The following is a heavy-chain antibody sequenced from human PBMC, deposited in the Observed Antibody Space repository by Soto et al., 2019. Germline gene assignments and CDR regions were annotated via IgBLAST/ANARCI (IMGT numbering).Heavy chain of an antibody. CDR1: GLTFSNYW. CDR2: INQDGSES. J-gene: IGHJ4*02. D-gene: IGHD2-2*01. Sequence: EVQLVESGGGLVQPGGSLRLSCVVSGLTFSNYWMSWVRQAPGKGLEWVANINQDGSESYYVDSVKGRFTISRDNAKNSLYLQMTGLRAEDTAVYYCARPARECSSPGCANWGQGTLVTVSS. V-gene: IGHV3-7*01. CDR3: ARPARECSSPGCAN.